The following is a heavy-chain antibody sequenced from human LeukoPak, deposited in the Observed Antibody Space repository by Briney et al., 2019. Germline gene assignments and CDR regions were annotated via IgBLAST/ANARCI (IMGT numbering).Heavy chain of an antibody. CDR2: IYYSGST. Sequence: PSETLSLTCTVSGGSIGSSAYYWGWIRQPPGRGLEWIGSIYYSGSTYYNPSLKSRVTISVDTSKNHFSLKLRSVTAADTAVYYCARAPLYYYGSGSYYQGWFDPWGQGTLVTVSS. CDR1: GGSIGSSAYY. V-gene: IGHV4-39*07. CDR3: ARAPLYYYGSGSYYQGWFDP. J-gene: IGHJ5*02. D-gene: IGHD3-10*01.